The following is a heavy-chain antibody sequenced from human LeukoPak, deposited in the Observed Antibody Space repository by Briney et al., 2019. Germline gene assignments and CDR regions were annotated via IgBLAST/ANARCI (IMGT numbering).Heavy chain of an antibody. CDR1: GFTFGDYA. J-gene: IGHJ6*04. CDR2: ISSKAYGGTT. Sequence: GGSLRLSCTASGFTFGDYAMSWFRQAPGKGLEWVGFISSKAYGGTTEYAASVKGRFTISRDDSKSIAYLQMNSLKTEDTAVYYCTRDYYGSAPDVWGKGTTVTVSS. D-gene: IGHD3-10*01. V-gene: IGHV3-49*03. CDR3: TRDYYGSAPDV.